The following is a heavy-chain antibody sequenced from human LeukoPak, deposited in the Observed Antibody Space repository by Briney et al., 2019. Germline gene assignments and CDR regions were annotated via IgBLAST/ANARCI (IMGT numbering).Heavy chain of an antibody. Sequence: PGGSLRLSCAVSGFTFSSYGVHWVRQAPGKGLEWVAFIWYDGSTKYYADSVKGRFTISRDNSKNTLYLQMNSLRAEDTAVYYCAKATPIVVVPAAMHYWGQGTLVTVSS. CDR3: AKATPIVVVPAAMHY. J-gene: IGHJ4*02. V-gene: IGHV3-30*02. CDR1: GFTFSSYG. D-gene: IGHD2-2*01. CDR2: IWYDGSTK.